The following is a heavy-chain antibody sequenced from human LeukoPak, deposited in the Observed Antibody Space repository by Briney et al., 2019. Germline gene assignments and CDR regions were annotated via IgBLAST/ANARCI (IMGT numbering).Heavy chain of an antibody. J-gene: IGHJ6*03. Sequence: GRSLRLSCAASGSTFDDYAMHWVRQAPGRGLEWVSGISWNSGSIGYADSVKGRFTISRDNAKNSLYLQMNSLRAEDTAVYYCARVSRTGNYYYYYMDVWGKGTTVTVSS. CDR3: ARVSRTGNYYYYYMDV. CDR2: ISWNSGSI. D-gene: IGHD1-1*01. CDR1: GSTFDDYA. V-gene: IGHV3-9*01.